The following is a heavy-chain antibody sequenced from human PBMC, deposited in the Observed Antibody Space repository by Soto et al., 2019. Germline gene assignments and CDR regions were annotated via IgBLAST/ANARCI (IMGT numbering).Heavy chain of an antibody. CDR1: GFSFSDYY. D-gene: IGHD3-16*02. V-gene: IGHV3-11*05. J-gene: IGHJ4*02. CDR3: ASGGTIPNRAYRY. Sequence: QVQLVESGGGLVKPGGSLRLSCAASGFSFSDYYMSWFRQAPGKGLEWISDISTNGNYIKSSDSVKGRFTISRDNAKNSLYLQMNSLRVEDTAVYYCASGGTIPNRAYRYWGQGTLVTVSS. CDR2: ISTNGNYI.